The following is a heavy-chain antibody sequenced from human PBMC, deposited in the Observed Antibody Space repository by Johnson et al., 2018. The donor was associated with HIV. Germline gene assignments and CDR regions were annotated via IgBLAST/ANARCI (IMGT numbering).Heavy chain of an antibody. CDR3: AREFRESSSPADYACDI. CDR2: ISWNGGSA. J-gene: IGHJ3*02. V-gene: IGHV3-20*04. CDR1: GFTFDDYD. Sequence: VLLVESGGGVARPGGSLRLSCAASGFTFDDYDMSWVRQAPGKGLEWVSGISWNGGSAAYADSVKGRFTISRDNSKNTLYLQMNSLRGEDTAVDYCAREFRESSSPADYACDIWGQGTMVTVS. D-gene: IGHD6-6*01.